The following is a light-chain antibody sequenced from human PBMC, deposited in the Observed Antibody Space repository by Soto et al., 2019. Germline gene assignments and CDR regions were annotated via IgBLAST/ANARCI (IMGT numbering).Light chain of an antibody. CDR2: AAS. J-gene: IGKJ3*01. CDR1: QDIRNF. Sequence: DIQMTQSPTSLSASVGDRVTITCRASQDIRNFVAWYQQKPGKAPKLLIYAASTLQSGVPSRFSGSGSGTDFTLTINCLPPEDVATYSCPKYSSVSVFGPGTKVEIK. CDR3: PKYSSVSV. V-gene: IGKV1-27*01.